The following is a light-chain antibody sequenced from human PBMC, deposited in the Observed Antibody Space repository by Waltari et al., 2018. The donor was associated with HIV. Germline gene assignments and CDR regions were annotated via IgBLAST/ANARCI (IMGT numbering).Light chain of an antibody. Sequence: QSALTQPASVSGSLGHSVTISCTGANSDIGGYNYVSWYQQHPGKAPKPIIHEVSNRPSGVSDRFSGSKSGNTASLTISGLQAEDESDYYCSSFITTTTHVVFGGGTRLTVL. J-gene: IGLJ2*01. CDR3: SSFITTTTHVV. CDR2: EVS. CDR1: NSDIGGYNY. V-gene: IGLV2-14*01.